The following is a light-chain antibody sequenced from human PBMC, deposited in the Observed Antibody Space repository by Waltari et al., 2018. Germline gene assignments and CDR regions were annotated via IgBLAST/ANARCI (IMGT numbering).Light chain of an antibody. CDR2: RNN. CDR1: RSNIGSNY. J-gene: IGLJ3*02. V-gene: IGLV1-47*01. Sequence: QSVLTQPPSASGTPGQRVTISCSGSRSNIGSNYVYWYQQPPGTAPKLLSYRNNQRPSGVPDRFSGSKSGTSASLAISGLRSEDEADYYCAAWDDSLSGRVFGGGTKVTVL. CDR3: AAWDDSLSGRV.